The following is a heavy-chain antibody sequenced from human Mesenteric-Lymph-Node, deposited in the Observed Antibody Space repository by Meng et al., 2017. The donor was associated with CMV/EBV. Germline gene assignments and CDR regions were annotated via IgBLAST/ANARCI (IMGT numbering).Heavy chain of an antibody. J-gene: IGHJ4*02. CDR2: INPNSGGT. D-gene: IGHD3-22*01. CDR3: ATGSGYY. Sequence: ASVKVSCKASGYTFTSYGISWVRQAPGQGLEWMGWINPNSGGTNYAQKFQGRVTMTEDTSTDTAYMELSSLRSEDTAVYYCATGSGYYWGQGTLVTVSS. CDR1: GYTFTSYG. V-gene: IGHV1-18*01.